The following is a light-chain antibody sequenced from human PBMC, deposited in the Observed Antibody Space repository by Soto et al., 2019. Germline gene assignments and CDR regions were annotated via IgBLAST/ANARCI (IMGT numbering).Light chain of an antibody. CDR3: QTWGTGIRV. CDR2: LNNDGSH. CDR1: SGHSSYA. V-gene: IGLV4-69*01. J-gene: IGLJ3*02. Sequence: QPVLTQSPSASASLGASVRLTCTLSSGHSSYAIAWHQQQPERGPRYLMSLNNDGSHSKGDGVPDRFSGSSSGAERYLTISSLQSEDEADYYCQTWGTGIRVFGGGTQLTVL.